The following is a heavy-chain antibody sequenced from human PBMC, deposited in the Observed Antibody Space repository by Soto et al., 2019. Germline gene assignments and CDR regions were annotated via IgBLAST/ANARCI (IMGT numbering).Heavy chain of an antibody. Sequence: QVQLVQSGAEGKKPGSSVKVSCKASGGTFSSYPISWVRQAPGQGLEWMGGTNGNLGTGNYAQKFRGRLTITTDISTTTAYMELSSLTSEDTAVYYCARRDSHGYFRYFDNWGQGTLVTVSS. V-gene: IGHV1-69*06. CDR2: TNGNLGTG. CDR1: GGTFSSYP. J-gene: IGHJ4*02. CDR3: ARRDSHGYFRYFDN. D-gene: IGHD4-17*01.